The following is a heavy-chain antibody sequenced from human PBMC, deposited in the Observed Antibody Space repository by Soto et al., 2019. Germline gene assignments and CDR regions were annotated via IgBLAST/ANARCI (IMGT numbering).Heavy chain of an antibody. CDR3: ARDRYYDPSRFFDL. Sequence: EVQLMESEGGLVQPGKSLRLSCEASGFTFNYYAMSWVRQAPGKGVAWVSAISGGGINTYYANSVKGRFTISRDNSKNTLYLQLNSVRAEDTALYYCARDRYYDPSRFFDLWGRGTLVTVSS. J-gene: IGHJ2*01. D-gene: IGHD3-22*01. CDR1: GFTFNYYA. CDR2: ISGGGINT. V-gene: IGHV3-23*01.